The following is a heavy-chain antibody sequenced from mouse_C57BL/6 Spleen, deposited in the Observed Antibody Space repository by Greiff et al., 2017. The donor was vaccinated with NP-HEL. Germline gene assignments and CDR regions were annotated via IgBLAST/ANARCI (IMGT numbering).Heavy chain of an antibody. J-gene: IGHJ4*01. CDR2: IYPGDGDT. Sequence: QVQLQQSGPELVKPGASVKISCKASGYAFSSSWMNWVKQRPGKGLEWIGRIYPGDGDTNYNGKFKGKATLTADKSSSTAYMQLSSLTSEDSAVYFCARVLFIMDYWGQGTSVTVSS. CDR1: GYAFSSSW. D-gene: IGHD1-1*01. V-gene: IGHV1-82*01. CDR3: ARVLFIMDY.